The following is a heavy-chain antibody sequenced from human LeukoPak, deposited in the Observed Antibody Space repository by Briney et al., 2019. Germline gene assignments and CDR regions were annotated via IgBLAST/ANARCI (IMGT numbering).Heavy chain of an antibody. V-gene: IGHV5-51*01. D-gene: IGHD3-22*01. J-gene: IGHJ3*02. CDR2: FYPGDSDT. Sequence: GESLEISCKGSGSRFTSYWIGGVRQIPGKGLGWMGIFYPGDSDTRYSPSFQGQVTISADKSISTAYLQWSSLKASDTAMYYCARDYDSSVGAFDIWGQGTMVTVSS. CDR1: GSRFTSYW. CDR3: ARDYDSSVGAFDI.